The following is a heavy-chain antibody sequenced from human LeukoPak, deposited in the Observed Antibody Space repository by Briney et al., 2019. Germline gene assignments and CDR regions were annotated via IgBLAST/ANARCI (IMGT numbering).Heavy chain of an antibody. CDR2: IYTSGST. D-gene: IGHD1-26*01. Sequence: PSETLSLTCTVSGGSISSYYWSWIRQPAGKGLEWIGRIYTSGSTNYNPSLKSRVTMSVDTSKNQFSLKLSSVTAADTAVYYCARDSESGSYNWFDPWGQGTLVTVSS. J-gene: IGHJ5*02. CDR1: GGSISSYY. CDR3: ARDSESGSYNWFDP. V-gene: IGHV4-4*07.